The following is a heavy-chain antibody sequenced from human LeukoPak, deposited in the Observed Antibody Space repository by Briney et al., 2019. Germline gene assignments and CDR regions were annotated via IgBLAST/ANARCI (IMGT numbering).Heavy chain of an antibody. V-gene: IGHV1-18*01. CDR1: GYTFTSYG. CDR2: ISAYNGNT. Sequence: ASVKVPCKASGYTFTSYGISWVRQAPGQGLEWMGWISAYNGNTNYAQKLQGRVTMTTDTSTSTACMELRSLRSDDTAVYYCARVGRSPGVVIGDIWGQGTMVTVSS. D-gene: IGHD3-3*01. J-gene: IGHJ3*02. CDR3: ARVGRSPGVVIGDI.